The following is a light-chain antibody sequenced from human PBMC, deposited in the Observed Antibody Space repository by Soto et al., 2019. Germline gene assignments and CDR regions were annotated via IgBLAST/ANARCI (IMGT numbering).Light chain of an antibody. CDR3: QQSYSTPPIFT. Sequence: DIQMTQSPSSLSASVGDRVTITCRASQSISSYFNWYQQKPGKAPKLLIYAASSLQSGVPSRFSGSGSGTDFTLTISSLQPEDFATYYCQQSYSTPPIFTFGPGTKVDIK. J-gene: IGKJ3*01. V-gene: IGKV1-39*01. CDR1: QSISSY. CDR2: AAS.